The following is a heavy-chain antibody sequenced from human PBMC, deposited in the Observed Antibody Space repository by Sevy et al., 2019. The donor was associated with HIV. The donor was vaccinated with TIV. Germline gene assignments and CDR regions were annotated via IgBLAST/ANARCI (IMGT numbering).Heavy chain of an antibody. CDR2: IIPIFGTA. V-gene: IGHV1-69*13. Sequence: ASVKVSCKASGGTFSSYAISWVRQAPGQGLEWMGGIIPIFGTANYAQKFQGRVTITADESTSTAYMELSSLGSEDTAVYYCARCAHSSGWYDFFWFDPWGQGTLVTVSS. CDR3: ARCAHSSGWYDFFWFDP. J-gene: IGHJ5*02. CDR1: GGTFSSYA. D-gene: IGHD6-19*01.